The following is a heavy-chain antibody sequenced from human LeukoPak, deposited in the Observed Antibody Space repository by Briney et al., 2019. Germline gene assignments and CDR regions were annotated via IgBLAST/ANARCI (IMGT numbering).Heavy chain of an antibody. CDR1: GFSVSSDY. V-gene: IGHV3-53*01. Sequence: GGSLRLSCAASGFSVSSDYMTWVRQAPGKGLEWVSVIYSGGSTYYADSVKGRFTNSRDNSKNTLYLQMNNVRVEDTAVYFCARYHTALNYWGQGTLVTAS. CDR2: IYSGGST. J-gene: IGHJ4*02. D-gene: IGHD5-18*01. CDR3: ARYHTALNY.